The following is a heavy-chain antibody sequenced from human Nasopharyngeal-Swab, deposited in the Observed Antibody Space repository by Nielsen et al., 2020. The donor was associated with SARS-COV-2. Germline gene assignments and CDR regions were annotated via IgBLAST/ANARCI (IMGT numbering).Heavy chain of an antibody. D-gene: IGHD4-23*01. CDR1: VFSFSSFW. CDR3: ARDIGGFGGY. V-gene: IGHV3-74*01. Sequence: GGSLRLSCAASVFSFSSFWMHWVRQVPGEGLVWVSRIDTGGTRTDYAESVKGRFTISRDNAKNTLYLQMNNLRPEDTAVYYCARDIGGFGGYWGQGTLVTVSS. CDR2: IDTGGTRT. J-gene: IGHJ4*01.